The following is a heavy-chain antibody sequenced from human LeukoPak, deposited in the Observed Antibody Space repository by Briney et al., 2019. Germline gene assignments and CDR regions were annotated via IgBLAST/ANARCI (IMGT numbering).Heavy chain of an antibody. CDR1: GGSFSRYY. Sequence: PSETLSLTCAVYGGSFSRYYWSWIRQSPGKGLEWIAEIDHRGDTNYNPSVKSRVTISVDTSKSQFSLKVRSLSAADTAVYYCARGATISETGYFDFWGQGTLVTVSP. CDR2: IDHRGDT. J-gene: IGHJ4*03. CDR3: ARGATISETGYFDF. D-gene: IGHD3-3*02. V-gene: IGHV4-34*01.